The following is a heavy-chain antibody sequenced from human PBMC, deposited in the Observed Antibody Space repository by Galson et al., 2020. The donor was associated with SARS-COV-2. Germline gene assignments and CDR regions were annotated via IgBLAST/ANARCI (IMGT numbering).Heavy chain of an antibody. CDR2: INHSRST. V-gene: IGHV4-34*01. J-gene: IGHJ5*02. CDR3: ARGRSSSSWYLRGNWFDP. D-gene: IGHD6-13*01. CDR1: GGSFSGYY. Sequence: SETLSLTCAVYGGSFSGYYWSWIRQPPGKGLEWIGEINHSRSTNYNPSLKSRFTISVDTSKNQFSLKLSSVTAADTAVYYCARGRSSSSWYLRGNWFDPWGQGTLVTVSS.